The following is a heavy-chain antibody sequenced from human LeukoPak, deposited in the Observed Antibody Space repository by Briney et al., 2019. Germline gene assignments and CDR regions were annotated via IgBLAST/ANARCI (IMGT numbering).Heavy chain of an antibody. D-gene: IGHD3-10*01. CDR3: ARVVGYYYYYYMDV. J-gene: IGHJ6*03. Sequence: ASVKVSCKASGYTFTSYDINWVRQAPGQGLEWMGWINPNSGGTNYAQKFQGRVTMTRDTSISTAYMELSRLRSDDTAVYYCARVVGYYYYYYMDVWGKGTTVTISS. CDR1: GYTFTSYD. V-gene: IGHV1-2*02. CDR2: INPNSGGT.